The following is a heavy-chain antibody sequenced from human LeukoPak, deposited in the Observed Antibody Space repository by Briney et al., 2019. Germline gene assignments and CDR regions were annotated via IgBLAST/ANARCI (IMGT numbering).Heavy chain of an antibody. CDR3: AREYNWNYVPQLGWFVP. Sequence: SETLSLTCTVSGGSISSHYWSWIRQPPGKGLEWIGYIYYSGSTNYNPSLKSRVTISVDTSKNQFSLKLSSVTAADTAVYYCAREYNWNYVPQLGWFVPWGQGTLVTVSS. D-gene: IGHD1-7*01. J-gene: IGHJ5*02. CDR1: GGSISSHY. CDR2: IYYSGST. V-gene: IGHV4-59*11.